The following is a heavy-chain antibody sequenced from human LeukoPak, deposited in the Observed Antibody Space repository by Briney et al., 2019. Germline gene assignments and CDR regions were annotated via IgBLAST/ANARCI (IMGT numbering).Heavy chain of an antibody. D-gene: IGHD2-21*01. V-gene: IGHV1-8*01. J-gene: IGHJ6*02. CDR2: MNPNSGNT. CDR3: ARGGAYSELDYYYGMDV. CDR1: GYTFTSYD. Sequence: GASVKVSCKASGYTFTSYDINWVRQATGQGLEWMGWMNPNSGNTGYAQKFQGRVTMTRNTSISTAYMELSSLRSEDTAVYYCARGGAYSELDYYYGMDVWGRGTTVTVSS.